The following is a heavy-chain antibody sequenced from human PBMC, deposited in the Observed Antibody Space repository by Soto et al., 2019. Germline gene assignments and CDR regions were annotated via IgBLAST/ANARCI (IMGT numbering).Heavy chain of an antibody. J-gene: IGHJ6*02. Sequence: ESMKSAFKGSGYSLTNNWIGWVRQMPGKGLEWMGIIYPGDSDTRYSPSFQGQVTISADKSISTAYLQWSSLKASDTAMYYCARRSNSQYAMDVWGQGTTVTVSS. CDR3: ARRSNSQYAMDV. CDR2: IYPGDSDT. V-gene: IGHV5-51*01. CDR1: GYSLTNNW. D-gene: IGHD4-4*01.